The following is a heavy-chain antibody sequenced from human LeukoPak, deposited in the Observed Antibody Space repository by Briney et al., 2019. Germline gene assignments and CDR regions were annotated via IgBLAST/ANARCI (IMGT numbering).Heavy chain of an antibody. J-gene: IGHJ4*02. D-gene: IGHD3-10*01. Sequence: SETLSLTCTVSGGSISSSSYYWGWIRQPPGKGLEWIGSIYYSGSTYYNPSLKSRVTISVDTSKNQFSLKLSSVTAADTAVYYCARQTTSMVRGVDYFDYWGQGTLVTVSS. V-gene: IGHV4-39*01. CDR3: ARQTTSMVRGVDYFDY. CDR2: IYYSGST. CDR1: GGSISSSSYY.